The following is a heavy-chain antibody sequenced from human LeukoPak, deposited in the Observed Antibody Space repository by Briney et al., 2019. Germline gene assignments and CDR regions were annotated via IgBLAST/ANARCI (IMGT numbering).Heavy chain of an antibody. CDR2: IYYSGNT. CDR3: ARGGSYGAYLDY. J-gene: IGHJ4*02. D-gene: IGHD1-26*01. Sequence: PSETLSLTCSVSGASISNYYWGWIRQAPGKGLEWIGYIYYSGNTNTYNPSLKSRATISLYTSRKSFSLGLRSVTAADTAVYYCARGGSYGAYLDYWGQGALVIVSS. CDR1: GASISNYY. V-gene: IGHV4-59*01.